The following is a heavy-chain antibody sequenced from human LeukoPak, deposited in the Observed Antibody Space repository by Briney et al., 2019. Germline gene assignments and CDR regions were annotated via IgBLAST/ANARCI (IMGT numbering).Heavy chain of an antibody. CDR2: ITGSGGST. CDR1: GFTFSTYA. CDR3: ARQEVVEDTFDI. J-gene: IGHJ3*02. Sequence: GGSLRLSCAASGFTFSTYAMSWVRQAPGKGLEWVSAITGSGGSTSYADSVKGRFTISRDVSKNTLYLQMNSLRAEDTAVYYCARQEVVEDTFDIWGQGTMVTVSS. D-gene: IGHD2-15*01. V-gene: IGHV3-23*01.